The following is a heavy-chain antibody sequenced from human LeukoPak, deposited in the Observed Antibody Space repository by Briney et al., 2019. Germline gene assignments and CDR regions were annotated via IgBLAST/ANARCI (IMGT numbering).Heavy chain of an antibody. J-gene: IGHJ4*02. D-gene: IGHD6-19*01. CDR3: ARGFGGSGWYPPFVY. CDR1: GGSISSYY. Sequence: NPSETLSLTCTVSGGSISSYYWSWIRQPPGKGLEWIGYIYYSGSTNYNPSLKSRVTISVDTSKNQFSLKLSSVTAADTAVYYCARGFGGSGWYPPFVYWGQGALVTVSS. V-gene: IGHV4-59*01. CDR2: IYYSGST.